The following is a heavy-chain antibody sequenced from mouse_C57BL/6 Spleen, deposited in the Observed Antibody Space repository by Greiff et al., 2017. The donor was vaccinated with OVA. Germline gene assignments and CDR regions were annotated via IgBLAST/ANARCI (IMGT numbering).Heavy chain of an antibody. J-gene: IGHJ4*01. CDR3: ATVVAPFYAMDY. Sequence: EVQVVESGGGLVKPGGSLKLSCAASGFTFSSYAMSWVRQTPEKRLEWVATLSDGGSYTYYPDNVKGRFTMYRHKAKNNLYLQMSHLKSEDTAMYYCATVVAPFYAMDYWGQGTSVTVSS. V-gene: IGHV5-4*01. CDR1: GFTFSSYA. CDR2: LSDGGSYT. D-gene: IGHD1-1*01.